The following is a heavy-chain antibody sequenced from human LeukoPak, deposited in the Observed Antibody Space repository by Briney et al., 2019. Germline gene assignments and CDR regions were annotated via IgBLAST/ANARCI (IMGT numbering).Heavy chain of an antibody. J-gene: IGHJ3*02. D-gene: IGHD6-19*01. CDR2: IYHSGST. CDR1: GGSISSSNW. V-gene: IGHV4-4*02. CDR3: ATDSSGWDAFDI. Sequence: KASGTLSLTCAVSGGSISSSNWWSWVRQPPGKGLEWIGEIYHSGSTNYNPSLKSRATISVDKSKNQFSLKLSSVTAADTAVYYCATDSSGWDAFDIWGQGTMVTVSS.